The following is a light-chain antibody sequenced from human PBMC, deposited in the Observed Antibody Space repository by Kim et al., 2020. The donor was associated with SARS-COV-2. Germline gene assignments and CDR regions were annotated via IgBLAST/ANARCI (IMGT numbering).Light chain of an antibody. Sequence: QSITFSCTGTSSDVGGYNYVSWYQQHPGKAPKLMIYDVSNRPSGVSNRFSGSKSGNTASLTISGLQAEDEADYYCSSYTSSSTHYVFGTGTKVTVL. CDR2: DVS. J-gene: IGLJ1*01. CDR1: SSDVGGYNY. CDR3: SSYTSSSTHYV. V-gene: IGLV2-14*03.